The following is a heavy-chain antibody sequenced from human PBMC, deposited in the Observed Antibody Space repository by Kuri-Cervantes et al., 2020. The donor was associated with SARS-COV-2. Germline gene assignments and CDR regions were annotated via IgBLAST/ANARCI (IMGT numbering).Heavy chain of an antibody. CDR1: GGSISSYY. J-gene: IGHJ3*02. V-gene: IGHV4-4*07. Sequence: SCTVSGGSISSYYWSWIRQPAGKGLEWIGRIYTSGSTNYNPSLKSRVTMSVDTSKNQFSLKLSSVTATDTAVYYCARDPLGITFGGVIVDAFDIWGQGTMVTVSS. CDR2: IYTSGST. D-gene: IGHD3-16*02. CDR3: ARDPLGITFGGVIVDAFDI.